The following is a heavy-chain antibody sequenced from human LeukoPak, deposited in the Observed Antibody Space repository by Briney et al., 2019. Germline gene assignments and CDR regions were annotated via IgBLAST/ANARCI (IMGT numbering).Heavy chain of an antibody. V-gene: IGHV4-38-2*01. Sequence: PSETLPLTCDVSGYSISSGYYWGWIRQPPGKGLEGIGSIYHSGSTYYNPSLKSRVTISVDTSNNQFSLKLSSVAAADTAVYYCARYGSGTYSYYYYYMDVWGKGTTVTVSS. CDR3: ARYGSGTYSYYYYYMDV. J-gene: IGHJ6*03. CDR1: GYSISSGYY. CDR2: IYHSGST. D-gene: IGHD3-10*01.